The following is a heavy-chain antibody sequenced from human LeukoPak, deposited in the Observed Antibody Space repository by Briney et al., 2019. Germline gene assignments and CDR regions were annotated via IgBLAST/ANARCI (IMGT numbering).Heavy chain of an antibody. J-gene: IGHJ6*04. V-gene: IGHV3-30-3*01. CDR3: ARGYTILGVVIRPDYYYGMDV. CDR2: ISYDGSNK. CDR1: GFTFSSYA. Sequence: GGSLRLSCAASGFTFSSYAMHWVRQAPGKGLEWVAVISYDGSNKYYADSVKGRFTISRDNSKNTLYLQMNSLRAEDAAVYYCARGYTILGVVIRPDYYYGMDVGAKGTTVTFPS. D-gene: IGHD3-3*01.